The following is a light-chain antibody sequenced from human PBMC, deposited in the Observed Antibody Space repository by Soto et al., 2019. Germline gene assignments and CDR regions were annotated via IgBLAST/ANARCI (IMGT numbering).Light chain of an antibody. V-gene: IGKV1-17*01. CDR3: LQHNTYPRT. Sequence: DIQMTQSPSSLSASVGDRVTITCRASQGIGNDLAWYQQRPGKAPNRLIYAASTLQSGVPSRFSGSGSGTDFPLPISRLQPEDFIPYYCLQHNTYPRTFGQGTTVQIK. CDR1: QGIGND. J-gene: IGKJ1*01. CDR2: AAS.